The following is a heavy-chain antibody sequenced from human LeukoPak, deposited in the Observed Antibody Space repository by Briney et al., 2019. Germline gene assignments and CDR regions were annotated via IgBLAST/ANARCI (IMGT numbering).Heavy chain of an antibody. D-gene: IGHD2-2*01. CDR2: IWYDGSNK. CDR1: GFTFSSYG. Sequence: GGSLRLSCAASGFTFSSYGMHWVRQAPGKGLEWVAVIWYDGSNKYYADSVKGRFTISRDNSKNTLYLQMNSLRAEDMAVYYCAKGFSSLATFFDYWGQGTLVTVSS. CDR3: AKGFSSLATFFDY. V-gene: IGHV3-33*06. J-gene: IGHJ4*02.